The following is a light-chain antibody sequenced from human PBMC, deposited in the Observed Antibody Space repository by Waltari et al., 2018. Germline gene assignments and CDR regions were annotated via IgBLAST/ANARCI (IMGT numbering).Light chain of an antibody. CDR3: QQYNNWPQWT. CDR1: QSVRSS. CDR2: GAS. Sequence: IVMTQSPATLSVSPGESATLSCRASQSVRSSLAWYQQKPGQAPRLLIYGASTRATGIPARFSGSGSGTEFTLTISSLQSEDFAVYYCQQYNNWPQWTFGQGTKVEIK. J-gene: IGKJ1*01. V-gene: IGKV3-15*01.